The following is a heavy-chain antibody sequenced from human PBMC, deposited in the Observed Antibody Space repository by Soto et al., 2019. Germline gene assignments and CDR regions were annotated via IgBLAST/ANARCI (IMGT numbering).Heavy chain of an antibody. J-gene: IGHJ4*02. CDR2: IYFTGTT. CDR1: GHSLSSGGYY. V-gene: IGHV4-31*03. Sequence: PSETLSLTCTVSGHSLSSGGYYWSWIRQHPGKGLEWVGYIYFTGTTLYNPSLKSRLAISVDTSKNQFSLKLTSVTAADTAVYYCARDWGSSGWTNWGQGGLVTVSS. CDR3: ARDWGSSGWTN. D-gene: IGHD6-19*01.